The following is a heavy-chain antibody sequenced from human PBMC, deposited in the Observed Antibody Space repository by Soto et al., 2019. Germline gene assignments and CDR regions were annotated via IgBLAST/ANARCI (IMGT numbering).Heavy chain of an antibody. D-gene: IGHD3-22*01. J-gene: IGHJ2*01. CDR3: ARDARDYDSSGAGGYFDL. CDR1: GFTFSSYE. CDR2: ISSSGSTI. Sequence: LRLSCAASGFTFSSYEMNWVRQAPGKGLEWVSYISSSGSTIYYADSVKGRFTISRDNAKNSLYLRMNSLRAEDTAVYYCARDARDYDSSGAGGYFDLWGRGTLVTVSS. V-gene: IGHV3-48*03.